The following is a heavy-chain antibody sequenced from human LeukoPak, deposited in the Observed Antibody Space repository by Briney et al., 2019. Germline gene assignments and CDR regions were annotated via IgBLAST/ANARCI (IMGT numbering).Heavy chain of an antibody. D-gene: IGHD5-18*01. Sequence: SETLSLTCTVSGGSISSGSYYWSWIRQPAGKGLEWIGRIYTSGSTNYNPSLKSRVTISVDTSKNQFFLKLSSVTAADTAVYYCARVAPDTAMVLHYYYYYMDVWGKGTTVTVSS. CDR1: GGSISSGSYY. CDR3: ARVAPDTAMVLHYYYYYMDV. CDR2: IYTSGST. V-gene: IGHV4-61*02. J-gene: IGHJ6*03.